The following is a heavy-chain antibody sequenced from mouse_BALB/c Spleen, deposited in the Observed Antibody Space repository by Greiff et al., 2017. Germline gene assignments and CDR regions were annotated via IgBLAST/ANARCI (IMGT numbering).Heavy chain of an antibody. CDR3: TRSTWFAY. V-gene: IGHV1S81*02. J-gene: IGHJ3*01. Sequence: QVQLKQPGAELVKPGASVKLSCKASGYTFTSYYMYWVKQRPGQGLEWIGGINPSNGGTNFNEKFKSKATLTVDKSSSTAYMQLSSLTSEDSAVYYCTRSTWFAYWGQGTLVTVSA. CDR2: INPSNGGT. CDR1: GYTFTSYY.